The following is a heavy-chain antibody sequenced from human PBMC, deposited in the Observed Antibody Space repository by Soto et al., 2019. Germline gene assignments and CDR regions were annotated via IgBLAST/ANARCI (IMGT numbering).Heavy chain of an antibody. V-gene: IGHV5-51*01. CDR2: IYPPDSDT. CDR3: ASLPYHNSYSGFDY. D-gene: IGHD1-26*01. J-gene: IGHJ4*02. Sequence: GESLKISCKGSTYTFTNYWIGWVRQMPGKGPEWVGLIYPPDSDTKYSPSFQGQVTISADKSSSTAYLRWSSLKASDTAIYYCASLPYHNSYSGFDYWGQGTPVTVSS. CDR1: TYTFTNYW.